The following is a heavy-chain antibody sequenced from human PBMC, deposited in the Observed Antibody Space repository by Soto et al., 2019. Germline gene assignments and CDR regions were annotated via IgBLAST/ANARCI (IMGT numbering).Heavy chain of an antibody. CDR3: ARRQGDYDDSSGYHYSFDY. V-gene: IGHV1-2*02. Sequence: GASVKVSCKASGYTFTGYYMHWVRQAPGQGLEWMGWINPNSGGTKSAQKFQGRVTMTRDTSISTAYMELSRLRSDDTAVYYCARRQGDYDDSSGYHYSFDYWGQGTLFAVAS. J-gene: IGHJ4*02. D-gene: IGHD3-22*01. CDR1: GYTFTGYY. CDR2: INPNSGGT.